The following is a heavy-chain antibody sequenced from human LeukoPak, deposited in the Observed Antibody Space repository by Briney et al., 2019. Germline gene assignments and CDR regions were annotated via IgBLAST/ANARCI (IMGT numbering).Heavy chain of an antibody. CDR1: GFTFSSYT. J-gene: IGHJ6*04. D-gene: IGHD6-13*01. CDR3: ASSSWYDSPGVV. CDR2: ITGSSSYI. Sequence: KSGGSLRLSCAASGFTFSSYTMNWVRQAPGKVLEWVSSITGSSSYIYYTDSVKGRFTISRDNAKDSLYLQMNSLRAEDTAVYYCASSSWYDSPGVVWGKGTTVTVSS. V-gene: IGHV3-21*01.